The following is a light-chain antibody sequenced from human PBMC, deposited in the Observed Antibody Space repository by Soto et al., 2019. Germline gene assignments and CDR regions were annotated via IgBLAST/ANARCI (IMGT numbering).Light chain of an antibody. CDR1: SSNIGNNY. V-gene: IGLV1-51*01. CDR3: GTWDSSLSAVV. J-gene: IGLJ2*01. Sequence: QSVLTQPPSVSAATGQKVTISCSGSSSNIGNNYVSWYQQLPGTAPKLLIYDNNKRPSGIPDRFSGSKSGTSATLGTTGLQTGDEADYYCGTWDSSLSAVVFGGGTKVTVL. CDR2: DNN.